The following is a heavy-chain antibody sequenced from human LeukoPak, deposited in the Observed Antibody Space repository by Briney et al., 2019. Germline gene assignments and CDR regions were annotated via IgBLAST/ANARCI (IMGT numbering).Heavy chain of an antibody. V-gene: IGHV3-7*01. J-gene: IGHJ5*02. CDR2: IKPDGSDN. CDR3: ARAMT. CDR1: GFTFSGYW. Sequence: PGGSLRLSCAASGFTFSGYWMSGVRQAPGKGLEWVANIKPDGSDNAYVDSVKGRFTISRDNTKNSLYLQMSSLRAEDTAVYYCARAMTWGQGTLVSVSS.